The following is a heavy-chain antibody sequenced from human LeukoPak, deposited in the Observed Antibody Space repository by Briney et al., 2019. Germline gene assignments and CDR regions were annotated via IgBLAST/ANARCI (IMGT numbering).Heavy chain of an antibody. J-gene: IGHJ4*02. Sequence: ASVKVSCKASGGTFSSYAISWVRQAPGQGLEWMGGIIPIFGTAKYAQKFQGRVTITADKSTSAAYMELSSLRSEDTAVYYCARDVSKAGYSSGWYYDYWGQGTLVTVSS. V-gene: IGHV1-69*06. CDR3: ARDVSKAGYSSGWYYDY. CDR1: GGTFSSYA. CDR2: IIPIFGTA. D-gene: IGHD6-19*01.